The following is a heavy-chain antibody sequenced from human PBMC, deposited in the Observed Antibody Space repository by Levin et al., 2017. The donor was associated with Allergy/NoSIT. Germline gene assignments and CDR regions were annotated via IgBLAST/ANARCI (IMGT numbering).Heavy chain of an antibody. CDR1: GGTFSSHP. CDR2: ILPIVGKP. V-gene: IGHV1-69*04. Sequence: SVKVSCKSSGGTFSSHPFSWVRQAPGQGLEWMGRILPIVGKPIFAQKFQDRVTITTDKSTSTVFLELTSLTSDDTAMYFCARGGGRFCSSTSCPPKYFDLWGRGTLVTVSS. J-gene: IGHJ2*01. CDR3: ARGGGRFCSSTSCPPKYFDL. D-gene: IGHD2-2*01.